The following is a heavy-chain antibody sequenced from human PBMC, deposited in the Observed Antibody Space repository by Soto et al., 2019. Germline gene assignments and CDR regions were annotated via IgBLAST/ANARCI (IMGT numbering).Heavy chain of an antibody. CDR3: ARQYGDSLGEDNYYYYYGMDV. V-gene: IGHV4-39*01. D-gene: IGHD4-17*01. CDR2: IYYRRRT. CDR1: GGSISSSSYY. Sequence: NPTETLSLPCTLSGGSISSSSYYWGWVRPPPGKGLQWIGSIYYRRRTYYNPSLNSRVTRSVDSSKNQFPLELSAVTAADQDALNCARQYGDSLGEDNYYYYYGMDVWGQGTTVTVSS. J-gene: IGHJ6*02.